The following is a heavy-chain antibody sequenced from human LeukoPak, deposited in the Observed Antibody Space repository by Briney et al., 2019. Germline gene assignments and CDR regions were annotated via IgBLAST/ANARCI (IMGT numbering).Heavy chain of an antibody. V-gene: IGHV1-2*02. D-gene: IGHD3-22*01. CDR3: ARGVTMIGRLRFDP. Sequence: ASVKVSCKASGYTFTGYYMHWVRQAPGQGLEWMGWINPNSGGTNYAQKFQGRVTMTRDTSISTAYMELSRLRSDDTAVYYCARGVTMIGRLRFDPWGQGTLVTVSS. CDR1: GYTFTGYY. CDR2: INPNSGGT. J-gene: IGHJ5*02.